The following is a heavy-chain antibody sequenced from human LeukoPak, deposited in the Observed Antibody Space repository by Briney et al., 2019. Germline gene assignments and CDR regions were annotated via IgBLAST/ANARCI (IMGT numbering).Heavy chain of an antibody. Sequence: GESLKISCKGSGYSFTSYWIGWVRQMPGKGLEWMWIIFPGDSDTRYSPSFQGQVTISADKSISTAYLQWGSLKASDTAMYYCARLFAATMSDYWGQGTLVTVSS. D-gene: IGHD2-15*01. V-gene: IGHV5-51*01. CDR2: IFPGDSDT. CDR3: ARLFAATMSDY. J-gene: IGHJ4*02. CDR1: GYSFTSYW.